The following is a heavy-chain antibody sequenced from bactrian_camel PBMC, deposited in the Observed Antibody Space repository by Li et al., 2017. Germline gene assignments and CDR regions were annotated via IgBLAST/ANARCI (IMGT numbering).Heavy chain of an antibody. V-gene: IGHV3S31*01. CDR1: GHTYSSVC. CDR2: IDSDGLRT. Sequence: DVQLVESGGGSVQAGGSLRLSCSASGHTYSSVCMGWFRQAPGKEREGVATIDSDGLRTYSDSVKGRFTISRDNARNTLSLQMNSLQTDDTGVYYCAACQSGAGFRYWGRGTQVTVS. J-gene: IGHJ6*01. CDR3: AACQSGAGFRY.